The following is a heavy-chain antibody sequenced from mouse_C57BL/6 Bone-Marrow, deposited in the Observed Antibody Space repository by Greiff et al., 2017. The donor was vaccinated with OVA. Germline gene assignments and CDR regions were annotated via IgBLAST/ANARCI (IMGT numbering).Heavy chain of an antibody. CDR3: ENYCGSSYAMDY. CDR2: INPYNGGT. Sequence: EVQRVESGPVLVQPGASVTMSCKASGYTFTDYYMNWVKQSHGKSLEWIGVINPYNGGTSYTPKFKGKATLNVDKSSSTAYMKLNSLTSEDSAVYYCENYCGSSYAMDYWGQGTSVTVSS. D-gene: IGHD1-1*01. J-gene: IGHJ4*01. CDR1: GYTFTDYY. V-gene: IGHV1-19*01.